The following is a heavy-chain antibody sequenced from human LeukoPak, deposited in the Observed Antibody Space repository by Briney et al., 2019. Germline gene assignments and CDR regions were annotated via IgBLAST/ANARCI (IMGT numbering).Heavy chain of an antibody. CDR2: IGGPTET. CDR3: VKDATPRNSIWDYFGK. CDR1: GFTFDICA. D-gene: IGHD4-23*01. Sequence: GGSLSLSCVASGFTFDICAMIWVRQAPGKGPEWVSSIGGPTETFYADSVKGRFTVSRDNSQNTLYLQMNSLRAEDTAVYYCVKDATPRNSIWDYFGKWGQGALVTVST. J-gene: IGHJ4*02. V-gene: IGHV3-23*01.